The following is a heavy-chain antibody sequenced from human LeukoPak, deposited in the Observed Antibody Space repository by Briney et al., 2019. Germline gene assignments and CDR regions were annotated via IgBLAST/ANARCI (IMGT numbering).Heavy chain of an antibody. J-gene: IGHJ4*02. D-gene: IGHD6-19*01. Sequence: GASVKVSCKASVYTFTSYDINWVRQATGQGLEWMGWMNPNSGNTGYAQKFQGRVTMTRNTSISTAYMELSSLRSEDTAVYYCATTRGEWLVPGLFDYWGQGTLVTVSS. CDR2: MNPNSGNT. CDR3: ATTRGEWLVPGLFDY. V-gene: IGHV1-8*01. CDR1: VYTFTSYD.